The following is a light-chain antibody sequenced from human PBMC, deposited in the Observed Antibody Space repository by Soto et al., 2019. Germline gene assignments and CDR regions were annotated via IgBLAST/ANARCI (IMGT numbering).Light chain of an antibody. V-gene: IGKV3-11*01. Sequence: EIVLTQSPATLSLSPGERATLSCRASQSVSSYLAWHQQKPGQAPRLLIYDASNRATGIPARFSGSASGTDFTLTISSLEPEDFAVYYCQQRSSWPITFGQGTRLEIK. CDR1: QSVSSY. CDR2: DAS. CDR3: QQRSSWPIT. J-gene: IGKJ5*01.